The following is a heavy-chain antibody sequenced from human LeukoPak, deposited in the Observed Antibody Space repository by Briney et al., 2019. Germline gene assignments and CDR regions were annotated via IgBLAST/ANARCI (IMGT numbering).Heavy chain of an antibody. V-gene: IGHV3-23*01. Sequence: PGGSLRLSCAASGFTFSSYAMSWVRQAPGKGLEWVSAISGSGGSTYYADSVKGRFTISRDNSKNTLYLQMNSLRAEDTAVYYCAKATMVRGVIPLCDYWGQGTLVTVSS. CDR3: AKATMVRGVIPLCDY. D-gene: IGHD3-10*01. CDR2: ISGSGGST. J-gene: IGHJ4*02. CDR1: GFTFSSYA.